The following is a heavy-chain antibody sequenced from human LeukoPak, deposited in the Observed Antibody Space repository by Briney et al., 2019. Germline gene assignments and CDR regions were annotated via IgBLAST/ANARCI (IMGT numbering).Heavy chain of an antibody. V-gene: IGHV4-30-2*01. CDR1: GGSISSGGYS. CDR3: ARGVPAAVTNYFDY. D-gene: IGHD2-2*01. J-gene: IGHJ4*02. CDR2: IYDSGSK. Sequence: SETLSLTCAVSGGSISSGGYSWSWIRQPPRKGLEWIGYIYDSGSKYYNPSLKSRVTISVDKSKNQFSLNLSSVTAADTAVYYCARGVPAAVTNYFDYWGQGTLVTVSS.